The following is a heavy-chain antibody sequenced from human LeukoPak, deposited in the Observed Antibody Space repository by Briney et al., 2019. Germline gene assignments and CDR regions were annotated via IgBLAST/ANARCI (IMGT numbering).Heavy chain of an antibody. J-gene: IGHJ4*02. CDR2: ISNNGGYT. Sequence: PGGSLRLSCAASGFTFSSSAMSWVRQAPGKGLEWVSAISNNGGYTYYADSVQGRFTISRDNSKNTLYLQMNSLRVEDTALYYCAKDGRGGYSYGSYFDSWGQGILVTVSS. V-gene: IGHV3-23*01. D-gene: IGHD5-18*01. CDR1: GFTFSSSA. CDR3: AKDGRGGYSYGSYFDS.